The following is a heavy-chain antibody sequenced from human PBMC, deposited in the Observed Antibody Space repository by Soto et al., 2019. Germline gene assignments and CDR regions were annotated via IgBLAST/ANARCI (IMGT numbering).Heavy chain of an antibody. CDR3: ASSSYSSSWYNYYGMDV. J-gene: IGHJ6*02. CDR1: GGTFSSYA. V-gene: IGHV1-69*13. D-gene: IGHD6-13*01. Sequence: SVKVSCKASGGTFSSYAISWVRQAPGQGLEWMGGIIPIFGTANYAQKFQGRVTITADESTSTAYMELSSLRSEDTAVYYCASSSYSSSWYNYYGMDVWGQGTTVTVSS. CDR2: IIPIFGTA.